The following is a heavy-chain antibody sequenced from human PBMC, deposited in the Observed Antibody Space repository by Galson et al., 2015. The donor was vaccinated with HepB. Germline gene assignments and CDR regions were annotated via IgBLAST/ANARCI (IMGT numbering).Heavy chain of an antibody. V-gene: IGHV1-18*01. CDR2: ISAYNGNT. J-gene: IGHJ6*03. CDR1: GYTFTSYG. D-gene: IGHD2-2*02. CDR3: ARVIPAAIYYYYYMDV. Sequence: SVKVSCKASGYTFTSYGISWVRQAPGQGLEWMGWISAYNGNTNHAQKLQGRVTMTTDTSTSTAYMELRSLRSDDTAVYYCARVIPAAIYYYYYMDVWGKGTTVTVSS.